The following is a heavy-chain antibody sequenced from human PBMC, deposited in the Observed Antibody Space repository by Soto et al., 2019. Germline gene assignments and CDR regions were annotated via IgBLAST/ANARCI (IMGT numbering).Heavy chain of an antibody. Sequence: EVQLLESGGGLVQPGGSLRLSCAASGFTFNTHWMSWVRQAPGKGLEWVAHTKPDGSEKYYVDSARGRFTISRDNARNSLYPQMNSLRADDTALYYCVAWGTSTSNPWGQGTLVTVSS. CDR3: VAWGTSTSNP. CDR1: GFTFNTHW. D-gene: IGHD1-1*01. J-gene: IGHJ5*02. V-gene: IGHV3-7*01. CDR2: TKPDGSEK.